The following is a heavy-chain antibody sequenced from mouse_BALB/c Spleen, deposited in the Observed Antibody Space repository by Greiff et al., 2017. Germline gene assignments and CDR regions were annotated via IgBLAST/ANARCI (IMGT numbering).Heavy chain of an antibody. CDR2: IYPGDGDT. V-gene: IGHV1-82*01. D-gene: IGHD2-14*01. CDR3: ARSEGVPWFAY. CDR1: GYAFSSSW. Sequence: VQLVESGPELVKPGASVKISCKASGYAFSSSWMNWVKQRPGQGLEWIGRIYPGDGDTNYNGKFKGKATLTADKSSSTAYMQLSSLTSVDSAVYFCARSEGVPWFAYWGQGTLVTVSA. J-gene: IGHJ3*01.